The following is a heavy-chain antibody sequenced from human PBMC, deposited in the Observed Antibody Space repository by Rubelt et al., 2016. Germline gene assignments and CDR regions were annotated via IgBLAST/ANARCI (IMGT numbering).Heavy chain of an antibody. CDR2: ISFDGSNE. J-gene: IGHJ3*02. D-gene: IGHD6-13*01. Sequence: RSLRLSCAASGFTFSDYAMHWVRQAPGKGLEWVAVISFDGSNEYYADSVKGRFTISRDSSKNTLYLQMNSLKIEDTAVYYCAKGVAAAGDDAFDIWGQGTMVTVSS. CDR3: AKGVAAAGDDAFDI. V-gene: IGHV3-30*04. CDR1: GFTFSDYA.